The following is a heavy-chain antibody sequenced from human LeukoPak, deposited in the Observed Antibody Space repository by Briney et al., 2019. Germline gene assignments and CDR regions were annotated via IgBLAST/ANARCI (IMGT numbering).Heavy chain of an antibody. CDR3: ARRIWP. CDR1: AVSTNSYY. J-gene: IGHJ5*02. CDR2: IHSSGTT. V-gene: IGHV4-59*01. Sequence: SETLSLTCTLSAVSTNSYYWNWIRQPPGKGLEWIGYIHSSGTTSYNTSLKSRVTISLDKSKNQFSLKLSSVTGADTAVYYCARRIWPWGQGTLVTVSS.